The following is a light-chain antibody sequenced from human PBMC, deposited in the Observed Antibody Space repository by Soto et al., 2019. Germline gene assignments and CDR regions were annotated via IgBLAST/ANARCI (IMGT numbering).Light chain of an antibody. CDR3: QQYNSFSYT. J-gene: IGKJ2*01. V-gene: IGKV1-5*03. CDR1: QSISSW. Sequence: DIPMTQSPSTLSASVGDRVTITCRASQSISSWLAWYQQKPGKAPNLLIYKASRLKNSVSSRFSGSGSGTEFTLTISSLQPDDFATYYCQQYNSFSYTFGQGTKLEIK. CDR2: KAS.